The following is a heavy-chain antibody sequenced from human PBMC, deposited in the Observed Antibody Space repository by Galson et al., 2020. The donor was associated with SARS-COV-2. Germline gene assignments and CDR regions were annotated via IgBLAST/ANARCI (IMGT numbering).Heavy chain of an antibody. CDR1: GFTLSSYW. D-gene: IGHD2-8*01. Sequence: GESLKISCAASGFTLSSYWMHWVRQAPGKGLEWVSRINSDGNGITYADSVKGRITISRDSAKNTLFLQMNSLRAEDTAVYYCAREVFMAGMDVWGQGTTVTVSS. J-gene: IGHJ6*02. CDR2: INSDGNGI. CDR3: AREVFMAGMDV. V-gene: IGHV3-74*03.